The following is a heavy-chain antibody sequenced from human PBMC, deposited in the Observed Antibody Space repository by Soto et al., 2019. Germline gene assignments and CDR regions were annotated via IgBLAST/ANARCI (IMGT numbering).Heavy chain of an antibody. CDR3: VSNYFYDYGAGNNNYYGMDG. Sequence: QVQLVQSGAEVKKPGASVKVSCKASGYTFTSYGISWVRQAPGQGLEWMGWISAYNGNTNYAQKIQGRVTMTTDTTASTAYMELMSLRSGDKAVYYCVSNYFYDYGAGNNNYYGMDGWGQGTTVTVSS. V-gene: IGHV1-18*01. D-gene: IGHD3-10*01. J-gene: IGHJ6*02. CDR1: GYTFTSYG. CDR2: ISAYNGNT.